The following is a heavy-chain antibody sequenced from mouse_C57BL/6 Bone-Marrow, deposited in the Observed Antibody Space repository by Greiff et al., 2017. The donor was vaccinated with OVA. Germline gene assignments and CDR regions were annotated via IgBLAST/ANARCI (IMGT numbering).Heavy chain of an antibody. CDR3: ARRGLGFAY. J-gene: IGHJ3*01. CDR1: GFTFSSYG. D-gene: IGHD3-1*01. CDR2: ISSGGSYT. V-gene: IGHV5-6*01. Sequence: EVQLVESGGDLVKPGGSLKLSCAASGFTFSSYGMSWVRQTPDKRLEWVATISSGGSYTYYPDSVKGRFTISRDNAKNTLYLQMSSLKSEDTAMYYCARRGLGFAYWGQGTLVTVSA.